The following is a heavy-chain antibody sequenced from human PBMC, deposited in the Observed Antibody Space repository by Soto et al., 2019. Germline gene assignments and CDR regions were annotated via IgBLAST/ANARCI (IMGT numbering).Heavy chain of an antibody. D-gene: IGHD3-3*01. CDR3: ARAQSHYDFWGD. Sequence: QVQLVESGGGVVQPGRSLRLSCAASGFTFSSYAMHWVRQAPGKGLEWVAVISYDGSNKYYADSVKGRFTISRDNSKNTRDLQMNSLRAEDTAVYYCARAQSHYDFWGDWGQGTLVTVSS. V-gene: IGHV3-30-3*01. CDR1: GFTFSSYA. J-gene: IGHJ4*02. CDR2: ISYDGSNK.